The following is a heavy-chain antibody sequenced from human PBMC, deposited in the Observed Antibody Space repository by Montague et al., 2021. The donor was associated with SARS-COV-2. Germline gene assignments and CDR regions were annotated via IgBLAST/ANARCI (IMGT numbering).Heavy chain of an antibody. J-gene: IGHJ4*02. V-gene: IGHV4-59*01. Sequence: SETLSLTCTVSGGSISSYYWSWIRQPPGKRLEWIGYIYYSGSTNYNPSLKSRVTISVDTSKNQFSLKLSSVTAAGTAVYYCARTLRKLRYFDWPEYYFDYWGQGTLVTVSS. CDR1: GGSISSYY. CDR3: ARTLRKLRYFDWPEYYFDY. CDR2: IYYSGST. D-gene: IGHD3-9*01.